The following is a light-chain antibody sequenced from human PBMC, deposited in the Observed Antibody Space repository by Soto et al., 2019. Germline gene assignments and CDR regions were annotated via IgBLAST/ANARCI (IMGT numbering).Light chain of an antibody. J-gene: IGLJ2*01. V-gene: IGLV2-14*01. CDR2: DVT. Sequence: SALAQPASVSGSPGQSITISCTGPSSDVGAYNYVSWYHQHHPGKAPELIIYDVTDRPSGVSTRFSGSKSGNTASLTISGLQAEDEGDYYCSSYTTIKTVIFGGGTKLTVL. CDR1: SSDVGAYNY. CDR3: SSYTTIKTVI.